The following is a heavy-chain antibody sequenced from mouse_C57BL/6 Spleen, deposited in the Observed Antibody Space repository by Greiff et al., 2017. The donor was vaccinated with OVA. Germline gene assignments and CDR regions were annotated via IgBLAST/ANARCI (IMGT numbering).Heavy chain of an antibody. CDR3: ASGQGYFDY. Sequence: DVQLQESGPVLVKPGPSVKISCKASGFTFTDYYMHWVKQSHGKSLEWIGLVYPYNGGTSYNQKFKGKATLTVDTSSRPAYMELNSLTSEDSAVYSVASGQGYFDYWGQGTTLTVSS. CDR2: VYPYNGGT. V-gene: IGHV1-36*01. CDR1: GFTFTDYY. J-gene: IGHJ2*01. D-gene: IGHD3-3*01.